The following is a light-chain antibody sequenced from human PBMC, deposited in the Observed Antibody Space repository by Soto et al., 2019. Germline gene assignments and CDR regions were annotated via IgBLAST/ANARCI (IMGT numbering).Light chain of an antibody. V-gene: IGLV1-40*01. CDR3: QAYDSSLSEV. CDR2: GNS. J-gene: IGLJ1*01. CDR1: SSNIGAGYD. Sequence: QSVLTQPPSVSGAPGQRVTISCTGSSSNIGAGYDVHWYQQRPGTAPKLLIYGNSNRPSGVPDRFSGSKSGTSASLAITGFQAEDEADYYCQAYDSSLSEVFGTGTKVTVL.